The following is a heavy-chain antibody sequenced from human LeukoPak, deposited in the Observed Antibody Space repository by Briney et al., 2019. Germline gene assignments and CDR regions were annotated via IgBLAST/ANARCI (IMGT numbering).Heavy chain of an antibody. CDR1: GFTFSSYA. V-gene: IGHV3-23*01. CDR3: AKYFASGSYYKLPH. CDR2: ISGSGAYT. Sequence: GESLTLSCAASGFTFSSYAMSWVRQAPGKGLEWVSTISGSGAYTYYADSMNGRSTISRVNSKNTLYLQMNSLRAEDTAVYYCAKYFASGSYYKLPHWGQGTLVTVSS. J-gene: IGHJ1*01. D-gene: IGHD3-10*01.